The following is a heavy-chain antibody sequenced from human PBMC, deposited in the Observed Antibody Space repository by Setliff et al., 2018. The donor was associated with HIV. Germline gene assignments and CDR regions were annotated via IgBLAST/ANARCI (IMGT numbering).Heavy chain of an antibody. CDR3: ALLWPFDY. Sequence: LRLSCAASGFIFSDFWITWVRRAPGKGLEWVANINQDGSVKYYMDSVKGRFSISRDNADNSLYLQMDSLRGEDTAIYYCALLWPFDYWGQGTLVTVSS. V-gene: IGHV3-7*03. CDR2: INQDGSVK. D-gene: IGHD3-10*01. CDR1: GFIFSDFW. J-gene: IGHJ4*02.